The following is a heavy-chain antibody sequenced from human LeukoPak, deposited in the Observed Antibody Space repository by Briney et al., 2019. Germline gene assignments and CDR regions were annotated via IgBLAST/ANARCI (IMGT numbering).Heavy chain of an antibody. CDR3: ARGGMIVPVD. J-gene: IGHJ4*02. D-gene: IGHD2-2*01. CDR1: GFTVSSNY. V-gene: IGHV3-53*01. CDR2: IYSGGST. Sequence: GGSLRLSCAASGFTVSSNYMSWVRQAPGKGLEWASVIYSGGSTFYADSVKGRFTIPRDNSKNTLYLQLNSLRAEDTAVYYCARGGMIVPVDWGQGTLVTVSS.